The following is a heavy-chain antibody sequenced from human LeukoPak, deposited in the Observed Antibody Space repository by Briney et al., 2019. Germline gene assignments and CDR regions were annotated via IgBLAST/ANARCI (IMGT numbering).Heavy chain of an antibody. CDR2: IYYSGST. CDR1: GGSISSGGYY. V-gene: IGHV4-31*03. J-gene: IGHJ5*02. D-gene: IGHD2-2*02. CDR3: ARGWKSCSSTSCYRAFDP. Sequence: SQTLSLTCTVSGGSISSGGYYWSWLRQHPGTGLEWIGYIYYSGSTYYNPSLKSRVTISVDTSKNQFSLKLSSVTAADTTVYYCARGWKSCSSTSCYRAFDPWGQGTLVTVSS.